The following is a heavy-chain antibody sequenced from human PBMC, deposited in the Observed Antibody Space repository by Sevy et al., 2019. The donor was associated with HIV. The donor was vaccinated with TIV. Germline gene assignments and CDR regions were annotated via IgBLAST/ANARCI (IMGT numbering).Heavy chain of an antibody. CDR1: GFTVSTSY. Sequence: GGSLRLSCAASGFTVSTSYMTWVRQAPGKGLEWVSGISGTGGSGDKTNYADSVKGRFTISRDDSKNSLYLQLNTLRAEDTAIYYCARKYDSSGYFDYWGQGTLVTVSS. V-gene: IGHV3-53*01. CDR2: ISGTGGSGDKT. D-gene: IGHD3-22*01. CDR3: ARKYDSSGYFDY. J-gene: IGHJ4*02.